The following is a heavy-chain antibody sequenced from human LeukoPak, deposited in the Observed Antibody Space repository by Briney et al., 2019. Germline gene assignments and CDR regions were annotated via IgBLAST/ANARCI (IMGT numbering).Heavy chain of an antibody. CDR3: ARPYSSSPDAFDI. CDR1: GFTFDDYG. D-gene: IGHD6-13*01. J-gene: IGHJ3*02. CDR2: INWNGGST. Sequence: GGSLRLSCAASGFTFDDYGMSWVRQTPGKGLEWVSAINWNGGSTDYADSVKGRFTISRDNAKNSLYLQMNSLRAEDTAVYYCARPYSSSPDAFDIWGQGTMVTVSS. V-gene: IGHV3-20*04.